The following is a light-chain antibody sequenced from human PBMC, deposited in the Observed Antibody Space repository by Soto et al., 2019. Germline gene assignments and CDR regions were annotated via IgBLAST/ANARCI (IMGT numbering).Light chain of an antibody. CDR2: ANT. J-gene: IGLJ3*02. V-gene: IGLV1-40*01. CDR3: QSYDSSLSGSNWV. CDR1: SSNFGAGYD. Sequence: QSVLTQPPSVSGAPGQRVTIYCTGSSSNFGAGYDVHWYQQLPGTAPKLLIYANTNRPSGVPDRFSGSKSGTSASLAITGLQAEDEADYYCQSYDSSLSGSNWVFGGGTKLTVL.